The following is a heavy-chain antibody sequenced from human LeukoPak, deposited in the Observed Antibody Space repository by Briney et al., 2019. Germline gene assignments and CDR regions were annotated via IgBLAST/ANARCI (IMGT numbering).Heavy chain of an antibody. D-gene: IGHD6-13*01. CDR2: RNPNSGNT. V-gene: IGHV1-8*01. J-gene: IGHJ5*02. CDR3: ARAYSSSWFYWFDP. Sequence: ASVKVSCXASGYTFTSYDINWVRQATGQGLEWMGWRNPNSGNTGYAQKFQGRVTMTRNTSISTAYMELSSLRSEDTAVYYCARAYSSSWFYWFDPWGQGTLVTVSS. CDR1: GYTFTSYD.